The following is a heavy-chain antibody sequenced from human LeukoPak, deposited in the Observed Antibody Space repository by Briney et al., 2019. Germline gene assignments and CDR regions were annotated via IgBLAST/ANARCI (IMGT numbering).Heavy chain of an antibody. V-gene: IGHV3-48*01. CDR3: ARLTLIAAAGYYMDV. Sequence: PGGSLRLSCAASGFTFSSYSMNWVRQAPGKGLEWVSYISSSSSTIYYADSVKGRFTISRDNAKNSLYLQMNSLRVEDTAVYYCARLTLIAAAGYYMDVWGKGTTVTVSS. CDR1: GFTFSSYS. CDR2: ISSSSSTI. D-gene: IGHD6-13*01. J-gene: IGHJ6*03.